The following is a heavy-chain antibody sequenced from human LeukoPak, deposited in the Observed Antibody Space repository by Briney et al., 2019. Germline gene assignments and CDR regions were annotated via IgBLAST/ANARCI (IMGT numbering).Heavy chain of an antibody. J-gene: IGHJ4*02. V-gene: IGHV3-66*01. CDR3: ARDPGGYDPYYFDY. CDR1: GFTVSSNY. Sequence: PGGSLRLSCAASGFTVSSNYMSWVRQAPGKGPEWVSVIYSGGSTYYADSVKGRFTISRDNSKNTLYLQMNSLRAEDTAVYYCARDPGGYDPYYFDYWGQGTLVTVSS. CDR2: IYSGGST. D-gene: IGHD5-12*01.